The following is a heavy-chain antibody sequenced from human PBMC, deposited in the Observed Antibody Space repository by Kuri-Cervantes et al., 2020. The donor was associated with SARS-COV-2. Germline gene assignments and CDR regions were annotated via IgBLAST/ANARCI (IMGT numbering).Heavy chain of an antibody. D-gene: IGHD2-2*01. CDR2: IRSNPDGGTT. Sequence: GGSLRLSCSASGFVFNIAWVTWVRQRPGKGLEWVGRIRSNPDGGTTEYAAPVKGRFTISRDDSKNTLYLQMNSLRAEDTAVYYCARDLSHIVVVPAAMVSNSWSYGMDVWGQGTTVTVSS. CDR3: ARDLSHIVVVPAAMVSNSWSYGMDV. J-gene: IGHJ6*02. CDR1: GFVFNIAW. V-gene: IGHV3-15*01.